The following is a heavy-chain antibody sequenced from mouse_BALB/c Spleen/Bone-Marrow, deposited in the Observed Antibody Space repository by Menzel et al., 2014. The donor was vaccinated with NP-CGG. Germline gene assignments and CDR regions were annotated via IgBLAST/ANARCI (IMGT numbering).Heavy chain of an antibody. D-gene: IGHD1-1*01. CDR3: ARNHFGSNSLDY. Sequence: VQLQQSGPELEKPGASVKISCKASGYSFTGYSMNWVKRSDGRSLEWIGNIDPYYGGTSYNQKFRGKATLTVDKSSSTAYMQLTSLTSEDSAVYYCARNHFGSNSLDYWGQGTLVTVSA. J-gene: IGHJ3*01. CDR1: GYSFTGYS. CDR2: IDPYYGGT. V-gene: IGHV1S135*01.